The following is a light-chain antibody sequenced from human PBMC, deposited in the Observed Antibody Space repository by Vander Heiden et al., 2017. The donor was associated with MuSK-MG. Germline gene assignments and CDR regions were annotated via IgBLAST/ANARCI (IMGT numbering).Light chain of an antibody. CDR1: RGDVGGYDL. J-gene: IGLJ3*02. V-gene: IGLV2-23*01. CDR3: CSYAGLSTYLL. Sequence: HSALPHPVPGSGPPGQPITIFCTGTRGDVGGYDLVSWYQQHPGKAPKLIIYENNKRPSGVSLRFSGSKSGNTASLTISGLQADDEANYYCCSYAGLSTYLLFGGGTRLTVL. CDR2: ENN.